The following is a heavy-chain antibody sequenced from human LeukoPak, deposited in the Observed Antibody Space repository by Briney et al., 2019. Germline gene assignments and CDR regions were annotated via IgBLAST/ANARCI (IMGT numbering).Heavy chain of an antibody. J-gene: IGHJ4*02. CDR1: GFTFSSYW. Sequence: PGGSLRLSCAASGFTFSSYWMHWVRQAAGKGLMWVSRINSDGSSRIYADSVKGRFTISRENAKNTLYLQMNSLRAEDKAVYYCARVTSTMTYYYDSSGYYGWGQGTLVTVSS. D-gene: IGHD3-22*01. CDR2: INSDGSSR. CDR3: ARVTSTMTYYYDSSGYYG. V-gene: IGHV3-74*01.